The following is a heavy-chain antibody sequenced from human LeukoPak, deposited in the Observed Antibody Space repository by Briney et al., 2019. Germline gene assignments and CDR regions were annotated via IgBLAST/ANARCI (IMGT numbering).Heavy chain of an antibody. J-gene: IGHJ4*02. CDR2: INHSGST. V-gene: IGHV4-34*01. Sequence: PSETLSLTCAVYGESFSGYYWSWIRQPPGKGLEWIGEINHSGSTNYNPSLKSRVTISVDTSKNQFSLKLSSVTAADTAVYYCAHDPYSSGWYGLWYWGQGTLVTVSS. D-gene: IGHD6-19*01. CDR3: AHDPYSSGWYGLWY. CDR1: GESFSGYY.